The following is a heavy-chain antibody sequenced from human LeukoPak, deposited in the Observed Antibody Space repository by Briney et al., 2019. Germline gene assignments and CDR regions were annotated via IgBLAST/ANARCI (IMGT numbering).Heavy chain of an antibody. CDR3: ASDKTYYDILTGYYTLHYFDY. V-gene: IGHV3-30*03. CDR1: GFTFSSYG. Sequence: GGSLRLSCAASGFTFSSYGMHWVRQAPGKGLEWVAVISYDGSSKYYADSVKGRFTISRDNSKNTLYLQMNSLRAEDTAVYYCASDKTYYDILTGYYTLHYFDYWGQGTLVTVSS. D-gene: IGHD3-9*01. J-gene: IGHJ4*02. CDR2: ISYDGSSK.